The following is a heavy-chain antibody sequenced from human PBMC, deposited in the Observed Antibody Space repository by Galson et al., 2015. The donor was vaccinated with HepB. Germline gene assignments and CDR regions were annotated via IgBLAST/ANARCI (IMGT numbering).Heavy chain of an antibody. Sequence: SLRLSCAASGFTFGDYAMSWVRQAPGKGLEWVGFIRSKAYGGTTEYAASVKGRFTISRDDSKSIAYLQMNSLKTEDTAVYYCTRHSGYDAGPYYYYGMDVWGQGTTVTVSS. D-gene: IGHD5-12*01. J-gene: IGHJ6*02. V-gene: IGHV3-49*04. CDR3: TRHSGYDAGPYYYYGMDV. CDR2: IRSKAYGGTT. CDR1: GFTFGDYA.